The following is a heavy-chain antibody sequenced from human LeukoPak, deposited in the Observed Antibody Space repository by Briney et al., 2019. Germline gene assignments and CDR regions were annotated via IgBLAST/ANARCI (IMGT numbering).Heavy chain of an antibody. D-gene: IGHD6-19*01. CDR3: ARLTGYSSGCLDY. CDR2: INPNSGGT. V-gene: IGHV1-2*02. CDR1: GYTFTGYY. Sequence: GASVKVSCKASGYTFTGYYMHWVRQAPGQGLEWMGWINPNSGGTNYAQKLQGRVTMTTDTSTSTAYMELRSLRSDDTAVYYCARLTGYSSGCLDYWGQGTLVTVSS. J-gene: IGHJ4*02.